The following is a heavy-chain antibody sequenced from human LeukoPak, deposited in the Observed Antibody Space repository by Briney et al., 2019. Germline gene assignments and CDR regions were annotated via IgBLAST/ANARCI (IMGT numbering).Heavy chain of an antibody. V-gene: IGHV4-39*01. CDR2: IYYSGST. CDR3: ARRVGSFDY. D-gene: IGHD1-26*01. Sequence: SETLSLTCTVSGGSISSSSYYWGWIRQPPEKGLEWIGNIYYSGSTYYNPSLKSRVTISVDTSKNQFSLKLSSVTAADTAVYYCARRVGSFDYWGQGTLVTVSS. J-gene: IGHJ4*02. CDR1: GGSISSSSYY.